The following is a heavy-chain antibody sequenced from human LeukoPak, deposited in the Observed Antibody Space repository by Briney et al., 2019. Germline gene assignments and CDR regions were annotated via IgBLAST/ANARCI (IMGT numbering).Heavy chain of an antibody. Sequence: GGSLRLSCAASGFTFSSYWMSWVRQAPGKGLEWVANIKQDGSEKYYVDSVKGRFTISRDNAKNSLYLQMNSLRAEDTAVYYCARERTRPGDDAFDIWGQGTMVTVSS. CDR1: GFTFSSYW. D-gene: IGHD3-16*01. CDR2: IKQDGSEK. CDR3: ARERTRPGDDAFDI. V-gene: IGHV3-7*01. J-gene: IGHJ3*02.